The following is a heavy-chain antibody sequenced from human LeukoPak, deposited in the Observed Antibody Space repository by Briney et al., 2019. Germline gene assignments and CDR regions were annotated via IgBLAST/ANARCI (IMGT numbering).Heavy chain of an antibody. Sequence: PGGSLRLSCVGSGFMFRDYSIGWFRQGPGKGLEWISHISGSGYSKYDADSVKGRFTISRDNAKGSVFLQMNSLRVEDTAVYYCARDRLANAGLQLYDIWGQGTLVSVSS. J-gene: IGHJ4*02. CDR2: ISGSGYSK. V-gene: IGHV3-11*04. CDR3: ARDRLANAGLQLYDI. CDR1: GFMFRDYS. D-gene: IGHD5-24*01.